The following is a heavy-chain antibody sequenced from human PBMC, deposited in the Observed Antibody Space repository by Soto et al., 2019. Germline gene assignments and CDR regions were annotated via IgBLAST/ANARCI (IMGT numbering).Heavy chain of an antibody. CDR1: GFTFSSYG. V-gene: IGHV3-33*05. J-gene: IGHJ4*02. CDR3: AKTQNDTLDY. Sequence: GGSLRLSCAASGFTFSSYGIHWVRQAPGKGLEWVAVISHDGSKTNYADSVKGRFTISRDNSKNTLYLQMNSLRAEDTAVYYCAKTQNDTLDYWGQGTLVTVSS. CDR2: ISHDGSKT. D-gene: IGHD3-9*01.